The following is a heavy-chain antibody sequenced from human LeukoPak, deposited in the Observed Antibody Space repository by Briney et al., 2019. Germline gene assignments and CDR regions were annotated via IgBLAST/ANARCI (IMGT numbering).Heavy chain of an antibody. CDR1: GYSINSDYF. Sequence: PSETLSLTCAVSGYSINSDYFWGWIRQPPGKGLEWIGSIYHSGSTYYNPSLKSRVTISVFTSKNQFSLRLSSVTAADTAVYYCAGILTISYYFDYWGQGALVTVSS. D-gene: IGHD3-10*01. CDR3: AGILTISYYFDY. J-gene: IGHJ4*02. CDR2: IYHSGST. V-gene: IGHV4-38-2*01.